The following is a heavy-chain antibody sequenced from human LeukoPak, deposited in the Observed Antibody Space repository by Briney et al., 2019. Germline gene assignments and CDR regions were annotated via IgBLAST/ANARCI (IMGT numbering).Heavy chain of an antibody. D-gene: IGHD5/OR15-5a*01. CDR1: GGSISSGSYY. CDR3: ARDPSVYYYMDV. CDR2: IYTSGST. Sequence: PSQTLSLTCTVSGGSISSGSYYWSWIRQPAGKGLEWIGRIYTSGSTNYNPSLKSRVTISVDTPKNQFSLKLSSVTAADTAVYYCARDPSVYYYMDVWGKGTTVTVSS. J-gene: IGHJ6*03. V-gene: IGHV4-61*02.